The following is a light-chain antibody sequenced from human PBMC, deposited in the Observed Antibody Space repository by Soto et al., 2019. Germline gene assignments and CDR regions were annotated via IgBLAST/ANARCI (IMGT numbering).Light chain of an antibody. V-gene: IGLV2-18*02. CDR2: DVS. CDR3: SSYTSSSTYV. J-gene: IGLJ1*01. Sequence: QSVLTQPPSVSGSPGQSVAISCTGTSSDVGNSNGVSWYQQPPGTAPKLMIYDVSNRPSGVPDRFSGSKSGNTASLTISGLRAEDEADYYCSSYTSSSTYVFGTGTKVTVL. CDR1: SSDVGNSNG.